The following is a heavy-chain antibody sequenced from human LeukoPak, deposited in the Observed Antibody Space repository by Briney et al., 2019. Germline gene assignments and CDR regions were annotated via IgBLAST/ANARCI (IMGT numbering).Heavy chain of an antibody. V-gene: IGHV3-30*18. Sequence: GRSLRLSCAASGFTFSSYGMHWVRQAPGKGLEWVAVISYDGSNKYYADSVKGRFTISRDNSKNTLYLQMNSLRAEDTAVYYCAKTGEGGDFDYWGQGTLVTVSS. J-gene: IGHJ4*02. CDR3: AKTGEGGDFDY. CDR1: GFTFSSYG. D-gene: IGHD7-27*01. CDR2: ISYDGSNK.